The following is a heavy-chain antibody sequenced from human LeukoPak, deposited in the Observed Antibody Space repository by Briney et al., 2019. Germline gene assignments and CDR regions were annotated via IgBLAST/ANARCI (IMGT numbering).Heavy chain of an antibody. CDR1: GFTFSSYG. D-gene: IGHD2-15*01. J-gene: IGHJ6*02. CDR2: VWYDGTNR. V-gene: IGHV3-33*01. CDR3: ARDGDITPTDV. Sequence: GSLRLSCAASGFTFSSYGMHWVRQAPGKGLEWLAVVWYDGTNRYYVGSVKGRFIISRDNSENTLYLQMNSLRAEDTAVYYCARDGDITPTDVWGQGTTVTVSS.